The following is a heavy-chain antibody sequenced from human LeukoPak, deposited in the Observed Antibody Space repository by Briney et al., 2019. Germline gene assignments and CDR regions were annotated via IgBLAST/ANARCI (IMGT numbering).Heavy chain of an antibody. J-gene: IGHJ5*02. Sequence: ASVKVSCKASGYTFTSYDINWVRQATGQGLEWMGWMNPNSGNTGYAQKFQGRVTMTRNTSISTAYMELSSLRSEDTAVYYCVRGGVSGSGSYRDWFDPWGQGTLVTVSS. CDR1: GYTFTSYD. CDR2: MNPNSGNT. D-gene: IGHD3-10*01. V-gene: IGHV1-8*01. CDR3: VRGGVSGSGSYRDWFDP.